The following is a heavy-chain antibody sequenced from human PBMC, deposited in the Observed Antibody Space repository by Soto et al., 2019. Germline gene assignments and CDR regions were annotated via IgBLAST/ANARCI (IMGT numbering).Heavy chain of an antibody. Sequence: SGPTLVNPTPTPRLTCAFSGFSLSTSGASVGWIRQPTGKALEWLAHIYWNDDKRYSSSLRSRLTISKDTSKDQVVLTFANMDPADTGTYYCVHRLDVPGLAFDPWGQGTLVTVSS. CDR3: VHRLDVPGLAFDP. CDR1: GFSLSTSGAS. J-gene: IGHJ5*02. CDR2: IYWNDDK. V-gene: IGHV2-5*01.